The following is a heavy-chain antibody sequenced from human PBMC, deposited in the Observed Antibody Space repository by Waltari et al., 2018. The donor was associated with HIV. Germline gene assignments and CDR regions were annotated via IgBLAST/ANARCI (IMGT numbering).Heavy chain of an antibody. CDR2: SNSGVAA. CDR1: GFTVNLNY. Sequence: EVQLVESGGGLVQPGGSLRLSCTVSGFTVNLNYMSWIRQAPGKGLEWVSVSNSGVAAEYAESVRGRFTISRDNSKNTLYLQMNSLRAEDTAVYYCARDYRGESGGSPFDYWGQGTLVTVSS. CDR3: ARDYRGESGGSPFDY. J-gene: IGHJ4*02. D-gene: IGHD2-15*01. V-gene: IGHV3-66*01.